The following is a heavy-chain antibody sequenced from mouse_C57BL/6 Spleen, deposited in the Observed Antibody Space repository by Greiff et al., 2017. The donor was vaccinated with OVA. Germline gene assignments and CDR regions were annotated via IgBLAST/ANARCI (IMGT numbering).Heavy chain of an antibody. D-gene: IGHD1-1*01. J-gene: IGHJ3*01. V-gene: IGHV1-39*01. CDR3: SREAYYRGFAY. CDR1: GYSFTDYN. Sequence: EVQLQESGPELVKPGASVKISCNASGYSFTDYNMNWVKQSNGKSLEWIGVINPNYGTTSYNQKFKGKATLTVDQSSSTAYMQLSSLTSEDSAVYYCSREAYYRGFAYWGQGTLVTVSA. CDR2: INPNYGTT.